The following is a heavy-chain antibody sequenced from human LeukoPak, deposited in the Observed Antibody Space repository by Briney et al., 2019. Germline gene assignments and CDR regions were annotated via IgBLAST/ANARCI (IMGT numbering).Heavy chain of an antibody. Sequence: GGSLRLSCAASGFTFSSYDMRWVRQAPGKGLEWVAFIRYDGNNKYYADSVKGRFTISRDNSKNTLYLQMNSLRAEDTAVYYCAKDPDSSGYYYVYWGQGTLVTVSS. CDR1: GFTFSSYD. CDR2: IRYDGNNK. CDR3: AKDPDSSGYYYVY. D-gene: IGHD3-22*01. V-gene: IGHV3-30*02. J-gene: IGHJ4*02.